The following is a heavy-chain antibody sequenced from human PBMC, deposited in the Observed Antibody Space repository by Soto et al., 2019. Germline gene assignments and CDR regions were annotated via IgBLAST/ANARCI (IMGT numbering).Heavy chain of an antibody. Sequence: LALTCSVSGTSIRGYYWTWIRQPPGKGLEWIGYIYYTGTTKYNPSLKSRVTISVDTSKNQFSLRLNSVTAADTAVYYCAREVSSFGSNHFDSWGQGALVTVSS. CDR3: AREVSSFGSNHFDS. D-gene: IGHD3-10*01. J-gene: IGHJ4*02. CDR2: IYYTGTT. V-gene: IGHV4-59*01. CDR1: GTSIRGYY.